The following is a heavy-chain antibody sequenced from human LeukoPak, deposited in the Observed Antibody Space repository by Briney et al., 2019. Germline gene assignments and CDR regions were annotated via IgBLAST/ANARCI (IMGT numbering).Heavy chain of an antibody. CDR3: ARSHGSGGSSYGMDV. J-gene: IGHJ6*02. CDR2: IYSGEST. D-gene: IGHD2-15*01. CDR1: GFTVSSNY. Sequence: PGGSLRLSCAASGFTVSSNYMTWVRQAPGKGLEWVSLIYSGESTYYADSVKGRFTISRDNSKNTLYLQMNSLRAEDTAVYYCARSHGSGGSSYGMDVWGQGTTVTVS. V-gene: IGHV3-53*01.